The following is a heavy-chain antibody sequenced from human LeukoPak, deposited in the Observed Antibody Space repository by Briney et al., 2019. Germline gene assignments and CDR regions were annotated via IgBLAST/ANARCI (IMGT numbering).Heavy chain of an antibody. J-gene: IGHJ3*02. Sequence: SETLSLTCAVSGGSISSGGYSWGWIRQPPGKGLEWIGHISHSGSTYYNPSLKSRVSISLDRSKDQFSLNLTSVSGADTAVYFCARGRPANMAFDIWGPGTMVPVSS. D-gene: IGHD6-25*01. CDR3: ARGRPANMAFDI. V-gene: IGHV4-30-2*01. CDR2: ISHSGST. CDR1: GGSISSGGYS.